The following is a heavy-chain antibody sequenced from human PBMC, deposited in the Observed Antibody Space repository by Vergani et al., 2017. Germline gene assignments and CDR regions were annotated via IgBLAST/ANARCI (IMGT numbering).Heavy chain of an antibody. V-gene: IGHV3-64D*06. Sequence: EVQLVESGGGLVQPGGSLRLSCSASGFTFSSYAMHWVRQAPGKGLEYVSAISSNGGSTYYADSVKGRFTISRDNSKNTLYLQMSSLRAEDTAVYYCARDQGLNWAAGIWFDPWGQGTLVTVSS. CDR1: GFTFSSYA. D-gene: IGHD6-13*01. CDR2: ISSNGGST. CDR3: ARDQGLNWAAGIWFDP. J-gene: IGHJ5*02.